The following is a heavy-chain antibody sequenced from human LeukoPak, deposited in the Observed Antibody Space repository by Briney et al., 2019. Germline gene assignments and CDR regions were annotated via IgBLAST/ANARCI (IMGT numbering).Heavy chain of an antibody. CDR3: ARDRSYCGGDCWHHAFDI. D-gene: IGHD2-21*02. CDR1: GGSISSGGYY. V-gene: IGHV4-31*03. Sequence: PSETLSLTCTVSGGSISSGGYYWSWIRQHPGKGLEWIGYIYYSGSTYYNPSLKSRVTISVDTSKNQFSLKLSSVTAADTAVYYCARDRSYCGGDCWHHAFDIWGQGTMVTVSS. CDR2: IYYSGST. J-gene: IGHJ3*02.